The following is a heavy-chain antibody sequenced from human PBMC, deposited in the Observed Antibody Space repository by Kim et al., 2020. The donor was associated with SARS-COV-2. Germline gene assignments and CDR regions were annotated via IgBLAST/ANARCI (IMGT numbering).Heavy chain of an antibody. D-gene: IGHD1-26*01. Sequence: TYYADAVKGRFTVSRDNSRNTLYLQMSSLGVEDTAVYYCARGSGNYDYWGQGTLVTVSS. CDR2: T. V-gene: IGHV3-23*01. J-gene: IGHJ4*02. CDR3: ARGSGNYDY.